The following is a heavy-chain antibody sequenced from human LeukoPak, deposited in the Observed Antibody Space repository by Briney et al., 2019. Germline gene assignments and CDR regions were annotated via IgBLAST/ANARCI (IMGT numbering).Heavy chain of an antibody. CDR1: GFTFSSYG. CDR3: ARDSDYGEGQLDY. V-gene: IGHV3-33*01. CDR2: IWYDGSNK. J-gene: IGHJ4*02. D-gene: IGHD4-17*01. Sequence: PGGSLRLSCAASGFTFSSYGMHWVRQAPGKGLEWVAVIWYDGSNKYYADSVKGRFTISRDNSKNTLYLQMNSLRAEDTAVYYCARDSDYGEGQLDYWGQGTLVTVSS.